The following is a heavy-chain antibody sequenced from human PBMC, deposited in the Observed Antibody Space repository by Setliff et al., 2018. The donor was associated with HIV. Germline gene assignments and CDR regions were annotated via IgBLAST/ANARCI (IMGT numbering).Heavy chain of an antibody. J-gene: IGHJ6*02. Sequence: ASVKVSCKASGYIFTRFGFNWVRQAPGQGLEWIGWNSAYNGNTYSAQKFQGRVTMTTDSSTSTAYMELRSLRSDDTAMYYCARNFGLSPSGKYYYYYGLDMWGHGTAVTVSS. CDR1: GYIFTRFG. V-gene: IGHV1-18*01. CDR2: NSAYNGNT. D-gene: IGHD3-10*01. CDR3: ARNFGLSPSGKYYYYYGLDM.